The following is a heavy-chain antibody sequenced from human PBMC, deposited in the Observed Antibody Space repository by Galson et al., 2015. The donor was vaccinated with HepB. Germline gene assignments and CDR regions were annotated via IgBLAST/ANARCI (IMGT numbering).Heavy chain of an antibody. Sequence: SVKVSCKASGGTFSSYTISWVRQAPGQGLEWMGRIIPILGIANYAQKFQGRVTITADKSTSTAYMELSSLRSEDTAVYYCARVRGGFGEPYGMDVWGQGTTVTVSS. V-gene: IGHV1-69*02. D-gene: IGHD3-10*01. CDR3: ARVRGGFGEPYGMDV. CDR1: GGTFSSYT. CDR2: IIPILGIA. J-gene: IGHJ6*02.